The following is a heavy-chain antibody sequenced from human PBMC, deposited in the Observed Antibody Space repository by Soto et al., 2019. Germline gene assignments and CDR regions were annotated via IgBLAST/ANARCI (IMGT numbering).Heavy chain of an antibody. D-gene: IGHD3-10*01. Sequence: QVQLQQWGAGLLKPSETLSLTCAVHGASSGTYYWTWIRQPPGKGLEWIGEINDSGSANHNPSLKSRVIISVDTSKNQFSLRLNSVIAADTAVYYCAGLRGYYYYIDVWGKGTTVTVSS. CDR3: AGLRGYYYYIDV. J-gene: IGHJ6*03. CDR2: INDSGSA. V-gene: IGHV4-34*01. CDR1: GASSGTYY.